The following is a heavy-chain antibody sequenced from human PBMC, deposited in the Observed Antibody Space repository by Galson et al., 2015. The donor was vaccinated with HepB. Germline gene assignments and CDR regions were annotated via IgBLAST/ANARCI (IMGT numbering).Heavy chain of an antibody. CDR3: ATAFRAYYGDYVKGYFDL. V-gene: IGHV1-24*01. D-gene: IGHD4-17*01. CDR1: GYTLTELS. CDR2: FDPEDGET. J-gene: IGHJ2*01. Sequence: SVKVSCKVSGYTLTELSMHWVRQAPGKGLEWMGGFDPEDGETIYAQKFQGRVTMTEDTSTDTAYMELSSLRSEDTAVYYCATAFRAYYGDYVKGYFDLWGRGTLVTVSS.